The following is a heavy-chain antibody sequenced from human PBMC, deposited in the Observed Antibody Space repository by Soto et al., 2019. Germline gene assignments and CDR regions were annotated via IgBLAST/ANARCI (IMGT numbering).Heavy chain of an antibody. D-gene: IGHD3-10*01. Sequence: QVQLVESGGGVVQPGRSLRLSCAASGFTFSSYGMHWVRQAPGKGLEWVAVISYDGSNKYYADSVKGRFTISRDNSKNSMYLQMNSLRAGDTAVYYCAPWFGAFDYWGQGTLVSVYS. J-gene: IGHJ4*02. CDR1: GFTFSSYG. V-gene: IGHV3-30*03. CDR3: APWFGAFDY. CDR2: ISYDGSNK.